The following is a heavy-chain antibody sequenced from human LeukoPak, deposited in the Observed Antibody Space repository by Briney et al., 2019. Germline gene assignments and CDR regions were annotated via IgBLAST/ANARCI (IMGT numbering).Heavy chain of an antibody. Sequence: ASVKVSCKASGYTFTGYYMHWVRQAPGQGLEWMGWINPNSGSTNYAQKFQGRVTMTRDTSISTAYMELSRLRSDDTAVYYCATRPMVRGVRVDYWGQGTLVTVSS. CDR1: GYTFTGYY. CDR3: ATRPMVRGVRVDY. CDR2: INPNSGST. V-gene: IGHV1-2*02. J-gene: IGHJ4*02. D-gene: IGHD3-10*01.